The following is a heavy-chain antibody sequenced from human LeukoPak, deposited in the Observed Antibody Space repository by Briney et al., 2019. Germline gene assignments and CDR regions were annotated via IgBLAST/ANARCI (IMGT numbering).Heavy chain of an antibody. CDR2: ITSDSSTI. D-gene: IGHD3-22*01. V-gene: IGHV3-48*04. CDR1: GFTFSTYS. CDR3: ARSSAYIDY. Sequence: PGGSLRLSCAASGFTFSTYSMNWVRQAPGKGLEWISYITSDSSTIYYADSVKGRFTISRDNAKNSLYLQMNSLRAEDTAVYYCARSSAYIDYWGQGTLITVSS. J-gene: IGHJ4*02.